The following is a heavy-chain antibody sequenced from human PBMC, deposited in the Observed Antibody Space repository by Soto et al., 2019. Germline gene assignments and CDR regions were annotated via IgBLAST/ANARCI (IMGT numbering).Heavy chain of an antibody. D-gene: IGHD2-15*01. V-gene: IGHV4-34*01. CDR1: GGSFSGYY. CDR2: INHSGST. CDR3: ARGWKDIVVVVAATRATVTGSYFDY. J-gene: IGHJ4*02. Sequence: PSETLSLTCAVYGGSFSGYYWSWIRQPPGKGLEWIGEINHSGSTNYNPSLKSRVTISVDTSKNQFSLKLSSVTAADTAVYYCARGWKDIVVVVAATRATVTGSYFDYWGQGTLVTVSS.